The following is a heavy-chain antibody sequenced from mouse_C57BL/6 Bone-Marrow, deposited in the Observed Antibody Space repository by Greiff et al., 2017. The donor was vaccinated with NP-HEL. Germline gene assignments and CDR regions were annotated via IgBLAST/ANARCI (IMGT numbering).Heavy chain of an antibody. CDR3: ARAYYYGRGFAY. D-gene: IGHD1-1*01. J-gene: IGHJ3*01. V-gene: IGHV1-59*01. Sequence: VQLQQPGAELVRPGTSVKLSCKASGYTFTSYWMHWVKQRPGQGLEWIGVIDPSDSYTNYNQKFKGKATLTVDTSSSTAYMQLSSLTSEDSAVYYCARAYYYGRGFAYWGQGTLVTVSA. CDR1: GYTFTSYW. CDR2: IDPSDSYT.